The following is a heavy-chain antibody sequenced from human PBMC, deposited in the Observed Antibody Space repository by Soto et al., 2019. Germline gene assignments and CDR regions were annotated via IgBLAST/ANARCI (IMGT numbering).Heavy chain of an antibody. Sequence: GASVKVSCKASGYTFTGYYMHWVRQAPGQGLEWMGWINPNSGGTNYAQKFQGWVTMTRDTSISTAYMELSRLRSDDTAVYYCARIFAGEAAAGTPYWGQGTLVTVSS. CDR2: INPNSGGT. CDR1: GYTFTGYY. CDR3: ARIFAGEAAAGTPY. V-gene: IGHV1-2*04. D-gene: IGHD6-13*01. J-gene: IGHJ4*02.